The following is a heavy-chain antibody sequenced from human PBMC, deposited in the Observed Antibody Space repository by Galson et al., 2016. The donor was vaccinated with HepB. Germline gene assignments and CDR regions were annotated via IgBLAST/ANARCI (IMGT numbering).Heavy chain of an antibody. Sequence: SLRLSCAASGFTFSSYEMHWVRQAPGKGLEWVSYISSSGSTIYYADSVKGRFTISRDNAKNSLFLQMNSLRAEDTAVYYCARDGGMAIFGVVIGEYFDYWGQGTLVAVSS. CDR2: ISSSGSTI. D-gene: IGHD3-3*01. J-gene: IGHJ4*02. V-gene: IGHV3-48*03. CDR1: GFTFSSYE. CDR3: ARDGGMAIFGVVIGEYFDY.